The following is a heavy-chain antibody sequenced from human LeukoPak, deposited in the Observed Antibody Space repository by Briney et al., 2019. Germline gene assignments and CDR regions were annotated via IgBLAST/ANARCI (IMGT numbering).Heavy chain of an antibody. J-gene: IGHJ6*03. CDR1: GFTFSSYA. CDR2: ISGSGGST. Sequence: QTGGSLRLSCAASGFTFSSYAMSWVRQAPGKGLEWVSAISGSGGSTYYADSVKGRFTISRDNSKNTLYLQMNSLRAEDTAVYYCAKSPHRYYYYMDVWGKGTTVTVSS. CDR3: AKSPHRYYYYMDV. V-gene: IGHV3-23*01.